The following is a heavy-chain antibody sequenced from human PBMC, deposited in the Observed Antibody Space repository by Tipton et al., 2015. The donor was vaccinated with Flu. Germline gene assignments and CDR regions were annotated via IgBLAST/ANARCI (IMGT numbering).Heavy chain of an antibody. CDR1: GASTSSYF. CDR2: IRHIGGL. Sequence: TLSLTCSVSGASTSSYFWSWVRQPPGKPLEYIGFIRHIGGLNYNPSLRGRASMSVDPSRSQHSLILHFVTAADTAVYYCARLGDCGTDCYSFDHWGLGTLVTVSS. CDR3: ARLGDCGTDCYSFDH. D-gene: IGHD2-21*01. V-gene: IGHV4-59*08. J-gene: IGHJ4*02.